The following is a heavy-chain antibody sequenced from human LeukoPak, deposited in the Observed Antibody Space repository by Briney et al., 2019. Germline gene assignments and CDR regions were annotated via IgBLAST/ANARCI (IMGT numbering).Heavy chain of an antibody. CDR1: GFTFSSYA. CDR3: AKDMGEKNYDFWSGYYARRYYFDY. J-gene: IGHJ4*02. CDR2: ISGSGGSI. D-gene: IGHD3-3*01. Sequence: GGSLRLSCAASGFTFSSYAMSWVRQAPGKGLEWVSAISGSGGSIYYADSVKGRFTISRDNSKNTLYRQMNSLRAEDTAVYYCAKDMGEKNYDFWSGYYARRYYFDYRGQGTLVTVSS. V-gene: IGHV3-23*01.